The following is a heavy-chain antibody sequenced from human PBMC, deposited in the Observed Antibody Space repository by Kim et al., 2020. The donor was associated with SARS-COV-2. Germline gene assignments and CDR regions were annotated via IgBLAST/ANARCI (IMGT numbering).Heavy chain of an antibody. V-gene: IGHV3-30-3*01. D-gene: IGHD2-15*01. J-gene: IGHJ3*02. CDR3: ATEHEVVDSGAFDI. Sequence: GGSLRLSCAASGFTFSSYAMHWVRQAPGKGLEWVAVISYDGSNKYYADSVKGRFTISRDNSKNTLYLQMNSLRAEDTAVYYCATEHEVVDSGAFDIWGQGTMVTVSS. CDR2: ISYDGSNK. CDR1: GFTFSSYA.